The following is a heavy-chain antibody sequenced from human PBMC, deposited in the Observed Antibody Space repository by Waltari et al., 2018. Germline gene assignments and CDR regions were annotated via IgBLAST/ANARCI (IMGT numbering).Heavy chain of an antibody. CDR2: IYSGGST. CDR1: GFPFSRYA. V-gene: IGHV3-23*03. J-gene: IGHJ6*03. CDR3: AKDRSGPIVVVPDGYMDV. D-gene: IGHD3-22*01. Sequence: EVQLLESGGGLVQPGGSLRLSCAASGFPFSRYALSCVRPAPGKGLEWVSVIYSGGSTYYANSVKGRFTISRDNSKNTLYLQMNSLRAEDTAVYYCAKDRSGPIVVVPDGYMDVWGKGTTVTVSS.